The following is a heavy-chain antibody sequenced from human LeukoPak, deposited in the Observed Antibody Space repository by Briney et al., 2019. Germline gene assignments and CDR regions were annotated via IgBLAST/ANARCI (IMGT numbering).Heavy chain of an antibody. Sequence: RASETLSLTCTVSGGSINNYYWSWIRQPPGKGLEWIGFIYYSGSTYYNPSLKSRVTISVDTSKNQFSLKLSSVTAADTAVYYCARHWGNPGPRDPPIAFDIWGQGTMVTVSS. CDR1: GGSINNYY. J-gene: IGHJ3*02. CDR2: IYYSGST. D-gene: IGHD3-16*01. V-gene: IGHV4-59*08. CDR3: ARHWGNPGPRDPPIAFDI.